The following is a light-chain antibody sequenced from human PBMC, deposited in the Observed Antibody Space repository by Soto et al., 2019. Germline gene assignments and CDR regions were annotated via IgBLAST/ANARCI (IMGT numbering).Light chain of an antibody. CDR1: QSVNSY. V-gene: IGKV3-11*01. CDR2: DSS. J-gene: IGKJ1*01. Sequence: EMVLTQAPATLSLSPGERATLSCRARQSVNSYLAWSQHKPGQAHRLLIFDSSNRATCIPARFSGSGSGTDFTLTIRSLEAADFAVYYRQQRSNWSWTFGQGTQVDI. CDR3: QQRSNWSWT.